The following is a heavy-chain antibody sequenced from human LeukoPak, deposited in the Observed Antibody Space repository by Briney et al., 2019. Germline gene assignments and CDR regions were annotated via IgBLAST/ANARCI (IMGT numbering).Heavy chain of an antibody. CDR2: ISAYNGNT. V-gene: IGHV1-18*01. J-gene: IGHJ4*02. Sequence: ASVKVSCKASGYTFTNYGINWVRQAPGQGLEWMGWISAYNGNTNYAQKVQGRVTMTTDTSTSTAYMELRSLRSDDTAVYYCARVSGPKTGVGDFDYWGQGTLVTVSS. D-gene: IGHD7-27*01. CDR1: GYTFTNYG. CDR3: ARVSGPKTGVGDFDY.